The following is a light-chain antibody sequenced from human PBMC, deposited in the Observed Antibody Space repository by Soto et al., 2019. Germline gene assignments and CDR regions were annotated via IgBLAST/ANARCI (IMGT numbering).Light chain of an antibody. CDR1: QSVGNNF. J-gene: IGKJ1*01. CDR3: HQYGTSPQT. V-gene: IGKV3-20*01. Sequence: EIVLTQSPDTLSLSPGERATLSCRASQSVGNNFLAWYQQKPGQAPTLLIYDASSRASGLPDRFSGSGSETDFTLTVSRLELEDFAVNFCHQYGTSPQTFGQGTKVDIK. CDR2: DAS.